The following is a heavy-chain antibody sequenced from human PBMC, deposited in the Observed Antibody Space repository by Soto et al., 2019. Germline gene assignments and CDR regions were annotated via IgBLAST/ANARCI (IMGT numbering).Heavy chain of an antibody. Sequence: QVQLVQSGAEVKKPGSSVKVSCKASGGTFSSYAISWVRQAPGQGLEWVDGIIPIFGTANYAQKFQGRVTITADKSTSTAYMELSSLRSEDTAVYYCASGSSGWYREGGFDYWGQGTLVTVSS. CDR2: IIPIFGTA. CDR3: ASGSSGWYREGGFDY. J-gene: IGHJ4*02. D-gene: IGHD6-19*01. V-gene: IGHV1-69*06. CDR1: GGTFSSYA.